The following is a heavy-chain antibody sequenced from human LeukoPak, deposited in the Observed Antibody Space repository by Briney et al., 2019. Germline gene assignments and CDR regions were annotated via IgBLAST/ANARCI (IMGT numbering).Heavy chain of an antibody. D-gene: IGHD6-6*01. CDR1: GGXFSGYY. CDR3: ARMYSSSSYFDS. J-gene: IGHJ4*02. CDR2: IHYSGST. Sequence: SETLSLTCAVYGGXFSGYYCNWIRQPPGKGLEWIGYIHYSGSTKYNPSLKSRVTISVDTSKNHSSLKVTSVTAADTAVYYCARMYSSSSYFDSWGQGTLVTVSS. V-gene: IGHV4-59*08.